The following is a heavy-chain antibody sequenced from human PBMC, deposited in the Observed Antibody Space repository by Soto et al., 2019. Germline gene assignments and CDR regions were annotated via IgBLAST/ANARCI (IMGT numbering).Heavy chain of an antibody. V-gene: IGHV1-18*01. J-gene: IGHJ5*02. Sequence: ASVKVSCKASGYTFTSYAISWVRQAPGQGLEWMGWINAYNSHTNYAQKLQGGVTITTDTSTSTAYMELRSLRSDDTAVYYCARDSPPNYLWGQGTLVTVSS. D-gene: IGHD7-27*01. CDR1: GYTFTSYA. CDR3: ARDSPPNYL. CDR2: INAYNSHT.